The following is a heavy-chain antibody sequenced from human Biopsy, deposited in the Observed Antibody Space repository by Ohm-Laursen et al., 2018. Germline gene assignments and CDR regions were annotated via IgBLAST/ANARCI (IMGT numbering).Heavy chain of an antibody. V-gene: IGHV6-1*01. CDR3: ARSGSDSLNYYFDF. Sequence: QTLSLTCAISGDSVSSNRAAWNWIRQSPSGGLEWLVRTFYRAKWYTDFAVSVKSRITLTPDPSTNQFSLQLNSVTPDDTAVYYCARSGSDSLNYYFDFWGQGTLVTASS. CDR2: TFYRAKWYT. D-gene: IGHD2-21*02. CDR1: GDSVSSNRAA. J-gene: IGHJ4*02.